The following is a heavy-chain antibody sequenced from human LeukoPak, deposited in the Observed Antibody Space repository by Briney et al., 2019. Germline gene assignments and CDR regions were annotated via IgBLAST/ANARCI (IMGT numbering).Heavy chain of an antibody. J-gene: IGHJ4*02. CDR1: GGSISSGEYN. CDR2: IYDSGRT. V-gene: IGHV4-30-4*08. D-gene: IGHD2-2*01. Sequence: RPSQTLSLTCTVSGGSISSGEYNWGWIRQPQGKGREGIGYIYDSGRTYDNPAKGRRITISVDTSKNQFSLKLSSVTAADPAVYYCAGLIVVVPAAMKWGQGTLVTVSS. CDR3: AGLIVVVPAAMK.